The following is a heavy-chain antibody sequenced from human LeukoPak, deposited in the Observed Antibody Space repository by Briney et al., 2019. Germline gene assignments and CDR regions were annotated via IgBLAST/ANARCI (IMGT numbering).Heavy chain of an antibody. Sequence: SETLSLTCAVYGGSFSGYYWSWIRQPPGKGLEWIGEINHSGSTNYNPSLKSRVTISVDTSKNQFSLKLSSVTAADTAVYYCARARAHLKYYYDSSGYYYFDYWGQGTLVTVSS. D-gene: IGHD3-22*01. CDR2: INHSGST. V-gene: IGHV4-34*01. CDR3: ARARAHLKYYYDSSGYYYFDY. J-gene: IGHJ4*02. CDR1: GGSFSGYY.